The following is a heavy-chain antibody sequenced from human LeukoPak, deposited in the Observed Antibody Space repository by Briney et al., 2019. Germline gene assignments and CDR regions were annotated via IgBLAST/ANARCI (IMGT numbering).Heavy chain of an antibody. D-gene: IGHD7-27*01. Sequence: GGSLRLSCAASGFTFSSYEMNWVRQAPGKGLMYVSEINNDGNRIRYVDSVKGRFTISRDGAKNTLFLQMNSLRDDDTAMYYCARGGLPGGFDYWGQGILVTVSS. CDR3: ARGGLPGGFDY. CDR1: GFTFSSYE. CDR2: INNDGNRI. V-gene: IGHV3-74*01. J-gene: IGHJ4*02.